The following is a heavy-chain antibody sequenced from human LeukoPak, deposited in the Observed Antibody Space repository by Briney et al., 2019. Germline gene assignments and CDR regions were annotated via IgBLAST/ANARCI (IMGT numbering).Heavy chain of an antibody. CDR1: GGSFSGYY. CDR2: INHSGST. D-gene: IGHD3-22*01. CDR3: ARAKYYYDSSGYPPHAFDI. V-gene: IGHV4-34*01. J-gene: IGHJ3*02. Sequence: SETLSLTCAVYGGSFSGYYWSWIRQPPGKGLEWIGEINHSGSTNYDPSLKSRVTISVDTSKNQFPLKLSSVTAADTAVYYCARAKYYYDSSGYPPHAFDIWGQGTMVTVSS.